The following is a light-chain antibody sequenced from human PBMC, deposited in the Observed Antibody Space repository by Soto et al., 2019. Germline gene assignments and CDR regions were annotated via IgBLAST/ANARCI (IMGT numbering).Light chain of an antibody. Sequence: QSVLTQPASVSGSPGQSITISCTGTSSDVGSYNLVSWYQQHPGKAPKLVIYEGSKRPSGVSNRFSGSKSGNTASLTISGLQAEDEADYYCCSYAGSSTYVFGNGTRSPS. CDR3: CSYAGSSTYV. V-gene: IGLV2-23*01. CDR2: EGS. J-gene: IGLJ1*01. CDR1: SSDVGSYNL.